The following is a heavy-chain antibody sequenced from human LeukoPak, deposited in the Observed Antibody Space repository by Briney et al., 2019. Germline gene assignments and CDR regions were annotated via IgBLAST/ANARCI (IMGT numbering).Heavy chain of an antibody. D-gene: IGHD7-27*01. Sequence: ASVKVSCKASGYTFTSYYMHWVRQAPGQGLEWMGIINPSGGSTSYAQKFQGRVTITTDESTSTAYMELSSLRSEDTAVYYCARVEGTGQYYYYYMDVWGKGTTVTVSS. CDR1: GYTFTSYY. V-gene: IGHV1-46*01. J-gene: IGHJ6*03. CDR2: INPSGGST. CDR3: ARVEGTGQYYYYYMDV.